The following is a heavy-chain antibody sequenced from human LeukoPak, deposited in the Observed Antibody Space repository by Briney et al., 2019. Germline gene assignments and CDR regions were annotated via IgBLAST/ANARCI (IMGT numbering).Heavy chain of an antibody. V-gene: IGHV4-39*01. J-gene: IGHJ6*03. CDR3: ARLPQSAYIYGQYYYYYYMDV. Sequence: PSETLSLTCTVSGGSFSSSSYYWGWIRPPPGKGLGWVRSFYYSGSTYYNPSLKSRVTISVDTSKNQFSLKLSSVTAADTAVYYCARLPQSAYIYGQYYYYYYMDVWGKGTTVTVSS. CDR1: GGSFSSSSYY. CDR2: FYYSGST. D-gene: IGHD5-18*01.